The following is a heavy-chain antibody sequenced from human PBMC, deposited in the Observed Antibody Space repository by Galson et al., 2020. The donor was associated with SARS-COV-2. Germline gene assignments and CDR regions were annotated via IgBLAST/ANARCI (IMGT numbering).Heavy chain of an antibody. J-gene: IGHJ3*02. V-gene: IGHV3-30-3*01. D-gene: IGHD1-26*01. CDR2: ISYDGSNK. CDR3: ARAGVEWELLGGGSQGAFDI. CDR1: GFTFSSYA. Sequence: TGGSLRLSCAASGFTFSSYAMHWVRQAPRKGLEWVALISYDGSNKYYADSVKGRFTISRDNSKNTLYLQMNSLRAEDTAVYYCARAGVEWELLGGGSQGAFDIWGQGTMVTVSS.